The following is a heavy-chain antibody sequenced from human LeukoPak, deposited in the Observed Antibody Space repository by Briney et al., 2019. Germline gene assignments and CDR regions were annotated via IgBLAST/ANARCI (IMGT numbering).Heavy chain of an antibody. CDR3: ARGHCSSTSCRTVYYYMDV. Sequence: AGGSLRLSCAASGFTFDDYGMSWVRQAPGEGLEWVSGINWNGGSTGYADSVKGRFTISRDNAKNSLYLQMNSLRAEDTALYYCARGHCSSTSCRTVYYYMDVWGKGTTVTVSS. CDR2: INWNGGST. J-gene: IGHJ6*03. CDR1: GFTFDDYG. V-gene: IGHV3-20*04. D-gene: IGHD2-2*01.